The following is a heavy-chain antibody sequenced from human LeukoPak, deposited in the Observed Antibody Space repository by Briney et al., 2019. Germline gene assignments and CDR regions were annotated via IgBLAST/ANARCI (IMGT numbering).Heavy chain of an antibody. V-gene: IGHV4-59*01. CDR2: IYSSGST. J-gene: IGHJ5*02. CDR3: ARSIDGIDSGFDP. Sequence: PETLSLTCTVSGGSISSYYWSWIRQPPGKGLEWIAYIYSSGSTNYNPSLRRRVTISVGTSKNQLSMMLSSVTAADTAVYYCARSIDGIDSGFDPWGQGTLVTVSS. CDR1: GGSISSYY. D-gene: IGHD2/OR15-2a*01.